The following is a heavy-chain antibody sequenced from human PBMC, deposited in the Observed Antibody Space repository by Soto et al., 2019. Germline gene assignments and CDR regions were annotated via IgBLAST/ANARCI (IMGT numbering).Heavy chain of an antibody. CDR1: GGSITSSSYY. D-gene: IGHD1-26*01. J-gene: IGHJ5*02. CDR2: IYYSGST. CDR3: ATQEVGGSYVYTFDP. V-gene: IGHV4-39*01. Sequence: QLHLRESGPGLVKPSETLSLTCTVSGGSITSSSYYWGWIRQPPGKGLEWIGSIYYSGSTYYNPSRKIRVTLSVDTSKNQFSLKLSSVTAADTAVYYCATQEVGGSYVYTFDPWRQGTLVTVSS.